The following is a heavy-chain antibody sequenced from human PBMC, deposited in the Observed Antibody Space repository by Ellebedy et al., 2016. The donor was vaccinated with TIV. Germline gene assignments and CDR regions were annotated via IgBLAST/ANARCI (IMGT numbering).Heavy chain of an antibody. CDR2: IFSAADGGET. J-gene: IGHJ4*02. D-gene: IGHD4-23*01. V-gene: IGHV3-53*01. CDR3: ARDAAGNGGKLDY. CDR1: GFTVTTNY. Sequence: PGGSLRLSCAASGFTVTTNYMNWVRQAPGKGLEWVSVIFSAADGGETHYADSVKGRFTISRDSSTNTLYLQMNSLRAEDTAVYYCARDAAGNGGKLDYWGQGALVTVSS.